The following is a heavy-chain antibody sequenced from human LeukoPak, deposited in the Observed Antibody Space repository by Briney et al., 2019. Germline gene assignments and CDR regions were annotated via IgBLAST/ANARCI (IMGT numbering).Heavy chain of an antibody. CDR1: GGSISSGSYY. V-gene: IGHV4-61*02. J-gene: IGHJ4*02. CDR2: INPSGNS. Sequence: SETLSLTCTVSGGSISSGSYYWSWIRQPAGKGLEWIGRINPSGNSHYNPSLQSLATMSVDTSTDQFSLRLSSVTAADTAVYYCARLNLPALKGAFDYWGQGTLVTVSS. CDR3: ARLNLPALKGAFDY. D-gene: IGHD2-2*01.